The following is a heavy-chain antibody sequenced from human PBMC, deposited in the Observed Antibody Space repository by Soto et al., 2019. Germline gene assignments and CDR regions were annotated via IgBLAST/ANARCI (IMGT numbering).Heavy chain of an antibody. CDR3: ARHLAVALIDY. J-gene: IGHJ4*02. Sequence: GASVKVSCKASGYSFTSYGISWVRQAPGQGLEWMGWISAYNGNTKYAQKLQGRVTMTTDTSTSTAYMELRSLRSDDTAVYYCARHLAVALIDYWGQGTLVTVSS. V-gene: IGHV1-18*01. D-gene: IGHD6-19*01. CDR2: ISAYNGNT. CDR1: GYSFTSYG.